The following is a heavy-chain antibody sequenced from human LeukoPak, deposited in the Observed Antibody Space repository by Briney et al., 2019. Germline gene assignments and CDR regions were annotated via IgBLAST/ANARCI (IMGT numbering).Heavy chain of an antibody. CDR2: IIPILGIA. Sequence: SVKVSCKASGGTFSSYAISWVRQAPGQGLEWMGRIIPILGIANYARKFQGRVTITADKSTSTAYMELSSLRSEDTAVYYCAGSGYSGYGVQGVDYWGQGTLVTVSS. D-gene: IGHD5-12*01. V-gene: IGHV1-69*04. CDR3: AGSGYSGYGVQGVDY. J-gene: IGHJ4*02. CDR1: GGTFSSYA.